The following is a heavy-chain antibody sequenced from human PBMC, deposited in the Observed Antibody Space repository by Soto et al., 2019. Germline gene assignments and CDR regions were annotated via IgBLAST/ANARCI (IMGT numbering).Heavy chain of an antibody. CDR1: GYTFTNYG. D-gene: IGHD3-3*01. V-gene: IGHV1-18*04. J-gene: IGHJ6*02. Sequence: ASVKVSCKASGYTFTNYGISWVRQAPGQGLEWMGWISAYNGNTNYAQKLQGRVTMTTDTSTSTAYMELRSLRSDDTAVYYCARLFGVVSPGSYYYGMDVWGQGTTVTVSS. CDR2: ISAYNGNT. CDR3: ARLFGVVSPGSYYYGMDV.